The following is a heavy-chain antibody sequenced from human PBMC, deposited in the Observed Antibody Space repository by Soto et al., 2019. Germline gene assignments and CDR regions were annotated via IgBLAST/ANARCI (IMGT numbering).Heavy chain of an antibody. D-gene: IGHD3-22*01. V-gene: IGHV3-33*01. CDR3: ARSTHSHYYDSSYNYFDY. J-gene: IGHJ4*02. CDR1: GFTFSSYG. Sequence: PGGSLRLSCAASGFTFSSYGMHWVRQAPGKGLEWVAVIWYDGSNKYYADSVKGRFTISRDNSKNTLYLQMNSLRAEDTAVHYCARSTHSHYYDSSYNYFDYWGQGTLVTISS. CDR2: IWYDGSNK.